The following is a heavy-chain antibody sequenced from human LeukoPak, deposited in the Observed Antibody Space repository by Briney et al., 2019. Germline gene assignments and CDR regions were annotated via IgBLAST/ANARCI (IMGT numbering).Heavy chain of an antibody. D-gene: IGHD3-22*01. CDR1: GFTFSDYY. V-gene: IGHV3-11*03. CDR3: ARKYYYYDSSGHPDY. Sequence: GGSLRLSCAASGFTFSDYYMSWIRQAPGKGLEWVSYISSSSSYTNYADSVKGRFTISRDNAKNSLYLQMNSLRAEDTAVYYCARKYYYYDSSGHPDYWGQGTLVTVSS. CDR2: ISSSSSYT. J-gene: IGHJ4*02.